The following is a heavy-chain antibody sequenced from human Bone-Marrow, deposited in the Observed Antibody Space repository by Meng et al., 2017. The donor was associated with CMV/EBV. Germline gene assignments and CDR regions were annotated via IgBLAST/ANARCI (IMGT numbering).Heavy chain of an antibody. CDR2: INPNSGGT. J-gene: IGHJ4*02. CDR1: GYTFTGYY. CDR3: AREASCSSTSCYTMVYFAY. V-gene: IGHV1-2*02. Sequence: ASVKVSCKASGYTFTGYYMHWVRQAPGQGLEWMGWINPNSGGTNYAQKFQGRVTMTRDTSISTAYMELSRLRSDDTAVYYCAREASCSSTSCYTMVYFAYWGQGTRVTCSS. D-gene: IGHD2-2*02.